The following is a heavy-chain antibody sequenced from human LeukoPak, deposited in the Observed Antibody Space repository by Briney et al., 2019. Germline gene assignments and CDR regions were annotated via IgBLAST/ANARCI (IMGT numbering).Heavy chain of an antibody. CDR1: GFTFSSYS. D-gene: IGHD3-10*01. CDR2: ISSSSSYI. V-gene: IGHV3-21*04. CDR3: VKDRVWFGELLNPLFDN. J-gene: IGHJ4*02. Sequence: GGSLRLSCAASGFTFSSYSMNWVRQAPGKGLEWVSSISSSSSYIYYADSVKGRFTISRDNAKNSLYLQMNSLRAEDTALYYCVKDRVWFGELLNPLFDNWGQGTRVTVSS.